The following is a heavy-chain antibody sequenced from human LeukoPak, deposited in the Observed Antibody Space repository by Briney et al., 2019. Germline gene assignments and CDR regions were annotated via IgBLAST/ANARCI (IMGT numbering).Heavy chain of an antibody. V-gene: IGHV4-30-2*01. CDR1: GGSISSGGYY. Sequence: PSETLSLTRTVSGGSISSGGYYWSWIRQPPGKGLEWIGYIYHSGSTYYDPSLKSRVTISVDRSKNQFSLKLSSVTAADTAVYYCARDGLVQAPYYFDYWGQGTLVTVSS. D-gene: IGHD3/OR15-3a*01. J-gene: IGHJ4*02. CDR2: IYHSGST. CDR3: ARDGLVQAPYYFDY.